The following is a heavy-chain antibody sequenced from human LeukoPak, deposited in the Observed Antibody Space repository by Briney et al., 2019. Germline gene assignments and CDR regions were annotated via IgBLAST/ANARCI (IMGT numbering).Heavy chain of an antibody. J-gene: IGHJ3*02. CDR2: ISGSGGST. V-gene: IGHV3-23*01. D-gene: IGHD2-21*02. Sequence: GGSLRLSCAASGFTFSSYAMSWVRQAPGKGLEWVSAISGSGGSTYYADSVKGRFTISRDNSKNTLYLQMNSLRAEDTAVYYRAKDRMYCGGDCYSPNAFDIWGQGTMVTVSS. CDR3: AKDRMYCGGDCYSPNAFDI. CDR1: GFTFSSYA.